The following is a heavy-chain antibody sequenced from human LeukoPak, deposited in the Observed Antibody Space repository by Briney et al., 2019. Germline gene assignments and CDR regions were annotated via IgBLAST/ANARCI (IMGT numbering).Heavy chain of an antibody. D-gene: IGHD6-13*01. Sequence: GGSLRLSCAASGFIFSTYALSWVRQAPGKGLEWASSISGSGGSTYHADSVKGRFTISRDSSKNTLYLQMNSLRAEDTAIYYCARVIRAAPGKGYFDYWGQGTLVTVSS. J-gene: IGHJ4*02. CDR2: ISGSGGST. CDR3: ARVIRAAPGKGYFDY. V-gene: IGHV3-23*01. CDR1: GFIFSTYA.